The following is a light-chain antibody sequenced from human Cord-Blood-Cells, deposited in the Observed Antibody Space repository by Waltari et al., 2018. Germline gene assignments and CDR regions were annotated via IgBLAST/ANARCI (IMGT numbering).Light chain of an antibody. Sequence: QSALTQPASVSGSLGQSLTISCTGTSSDVGSYNLVSWYQQHPGKAPKLMIYEGSKRPSGVSNRFSGSKSGNTASLTISGLQAEDEADYYCCSYAGSSVFGGGTKLTVL. J-gene: IGLJ2*01. CDR1: SSDVGSYNL. CDR2: EGS. V-gene: IGLV2-23*01. CDR3: CSYAGSSV.